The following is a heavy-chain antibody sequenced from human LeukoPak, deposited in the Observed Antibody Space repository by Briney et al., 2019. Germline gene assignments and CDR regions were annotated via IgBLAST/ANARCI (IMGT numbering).Heavy chain of an antibody. CDR3: ARQGGIAAEGYYFDY. CDR1: GGSISSYY. D-gene: IGHD6-25*01. Sequence: SETLSLTCTVSGGSISSYYWSWIRQPPGKGLEWIGYMHYSGSTNYNPSLKSRVTISVDTSKNQFSLKLSSVTAADTAVYYCARQGGIAAEGYYFDYWGQGTLVTVSS. V-gene: IGHV4-59*08. J-gene: IGHJ4*02. CDR2: MHYSGST.